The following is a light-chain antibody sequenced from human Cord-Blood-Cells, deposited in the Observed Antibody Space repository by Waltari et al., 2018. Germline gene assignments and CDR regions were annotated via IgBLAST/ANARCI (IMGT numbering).Light chain of an antibody. CDR3: SSYAGSNNLV. CDR2: EVS. J-gene: IGLJ2*01. CDR1: SSDVGGYNY. Sequence: QSALTQPPSASGSPGQSVTIPCTVTSSDVGGYNYVSWYQQHPGKAHKLMIYEVSKRPSGVPDRFSGSKSGNTASLTVSGLQAEDEADYYCSSYAGSNNLVFGGGTKLTVL. V-gene: IGLV2-8*01.